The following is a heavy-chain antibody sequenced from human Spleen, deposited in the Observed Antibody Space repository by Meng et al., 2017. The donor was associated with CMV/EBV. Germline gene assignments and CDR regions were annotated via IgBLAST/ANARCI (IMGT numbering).Heavy chain of an antibody. Sequence: QLQLQGLGPGLGKPSETLSPTCTVSGGSISSSRYYLGWLRQPPGKGLEWIGSIYYSGSTYYNPSLKSRVTISVDTSKNQFSLKLSSVTAADTAVYYCARGPSFDYWGQGTLVTVSS. CDR3: ARGPSFDY. J-gene: IGHJ4*02. V-gene: IGHV4-39*07. CDR1: GGSISSSRYY. CDR2: IYYSGST.